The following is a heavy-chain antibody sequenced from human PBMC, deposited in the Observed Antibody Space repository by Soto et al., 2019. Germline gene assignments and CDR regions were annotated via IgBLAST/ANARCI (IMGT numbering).Heavy chain of an antibody. J-gene: IGHJ4*02. D-gene: IGHD6-19*01. Sequence: QVQLVQSGAEVKKPGASVKVSCKASGYTFTSYDINWVRQATGQGLEWMGWMNPNSGNTGYAQKFHGSVTRTRKTSISRAYMELSSLRSEDTAVYYCARGSIARAVAGSGLDYWGQGTLVTVSS. CDR1: GYTFTSYD. CDR2: MNPNSGNT. CDR3: ARGSIARAVAGSGLDY. V-gene: IGHV1-8*01.